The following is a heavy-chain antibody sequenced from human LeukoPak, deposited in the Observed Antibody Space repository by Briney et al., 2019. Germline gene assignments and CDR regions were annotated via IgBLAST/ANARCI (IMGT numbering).Heavy chain of an antibody. CDR2: MNSDGSST. CDR3: ARVAYGDLLYYYYGMDV. V-gene: IGHV3-74*01. CDR1: GFTFSCYW. Sequence: GGSLRLSCAASGFTFSCYWMHWVRQAPGKGLVWVSRMNSDGSSTSYADSVKGRFTISRDNAKNTLYLQMNSLRAEDTAVYYCARVAYGDLLYYYYGMDVWGQGTTVTVSS. D-gene: IGHD4-17*01. J-gene: IGHJ6*02.